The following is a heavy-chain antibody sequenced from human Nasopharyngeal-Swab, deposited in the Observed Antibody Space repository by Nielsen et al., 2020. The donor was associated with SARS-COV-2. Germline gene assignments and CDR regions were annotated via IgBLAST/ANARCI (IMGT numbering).Heavy chain of an antibody. J-gene: IGHJ6*02. CDR2: MNPNSGNT. CDR1: GYTFTSYD. Sequence: ASVKVSCKASGYTFTSYDINWVRQATGQGLEWMGWMNPNSGNTGYAQKFQGRVTITRNTSISTAYMELSSLRSEDTAVYYCARDWSIAVAGYYYYYGMDVWGQGTTVTVSS. CDR3: ARDWSIAVAGYYYYYGMDV. V-gene: IGHV1-8*01. D-gene: IGHD6-19*01.